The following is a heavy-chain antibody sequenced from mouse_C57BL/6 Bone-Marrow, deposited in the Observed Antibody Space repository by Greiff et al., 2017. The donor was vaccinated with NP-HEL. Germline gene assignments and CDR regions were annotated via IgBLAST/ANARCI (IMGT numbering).Heavy chain of an antibody. CDR1: GFTFSSYG. CDR3: ARTGTRAY. V-gene: IGHV5-6*01. D-gene: IGHD4-1*01. Sequence: EVKLMESGGDLVKPGGSLKLSCAASGFTFSSYGMSWVRQTPDKRLEWVATISSGGSYTYYPDSVKGRFTISRDNAKNTLYLQMSSLKSEDTAMYYCARTGTRAYWGQGTLVTVSA. J-gene: IGHJ3*01. CDR2: ISSGGSYT.